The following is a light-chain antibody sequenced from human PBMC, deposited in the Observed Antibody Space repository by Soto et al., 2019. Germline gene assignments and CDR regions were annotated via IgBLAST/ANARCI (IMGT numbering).Light chain of an antibody. Sequence: EIVLTQSPGTLSLSPGERATLSCRASQSVSSSSLAWYQQKPGQARRLLIYGASSRATGIPDRFSGSGSGTDFTLTIISLEHEDFAVYYCQLYGRSTMYTFGQGTRLEIK. CDR1: QSVSSSS. CDR3: QLYGRSTMYT. J-gene: IGKJ2*01. V-gene: IGKV3-20*01. CDR2: GAS.